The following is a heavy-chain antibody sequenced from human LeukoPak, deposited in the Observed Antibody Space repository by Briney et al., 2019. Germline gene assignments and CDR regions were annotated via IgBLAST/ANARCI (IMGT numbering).Heavy chain of an antibody. V-gene: IGHV3-15*01. CDR3: TRHLTLKLVGATTVSFDI. Sequence: GGSLRLSCAASGFTLSNARMNWVRQAPGKGLEWVGLIKGKTNGETRDYAAPVKGRFTISRDDSDNTLYLQMNSLKNEDTAVYYCTRHLTLKLVGATTVSFDIWGQGTMVTVSS. CDR2: IKGKTNGETR. J-gene: IGHJ3*02. CDR1: GFTLSNAR. D-gene: IGHD1-26*01.